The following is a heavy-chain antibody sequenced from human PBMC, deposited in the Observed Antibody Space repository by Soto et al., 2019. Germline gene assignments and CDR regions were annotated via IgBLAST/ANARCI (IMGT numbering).Heavy chain of an antibody. CDR2: IKQDGSEK. CDR3: AADFWSGSTKYYYYGMDV. D-gene: IGHD3-3*01. CDR1: GFTFSSYW. J-gene: IGHJ6*02. Sequence: GGSLRLSCAASGFTFSSYWMSWVRQAPGKGLEWVANIKQDGSEKYYVDSVKGRFTISRDNAKNSLYLQMNSLRAEDMAVYYCAADFWSGSTKYYYYGMDVWGQGTTVTVSS. V-gene: IGHV3-7*01.